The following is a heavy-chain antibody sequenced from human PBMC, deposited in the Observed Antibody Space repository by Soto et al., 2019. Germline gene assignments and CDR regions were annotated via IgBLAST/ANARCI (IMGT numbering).Heavy chain of an antibody. CDR2: FDPEDGET. Sequence: ASVKVSCKVSGYTLTELSMHWVRQAPGKGLEWMGGFDPEDGETIYAQKFQGRVTMTEDTSTDTAYMELSSLRSEDTAVYYCATDLTCGSTSAFDIWGQGTMVTVSS. CDR3: ATDLTCGSTSAFDI. V-gene: IGHV1-24*01. J-gene: IGHJ3*02. CDR1: GYTLTELS. D-gene: IGHD3-9*01.